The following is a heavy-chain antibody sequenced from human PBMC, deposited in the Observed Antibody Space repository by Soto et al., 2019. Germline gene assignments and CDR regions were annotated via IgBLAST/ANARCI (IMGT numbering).Heavy chain of an antibody. CDR3: AKLRGRTQLWDYFDC. V-gene: IGHV3-30*18. J-gene: IGHJ4*02. CDR1: GFTFSSYG. D-gene: IGHD5-18*01. Sequence: GGSLRLSCAASGFTFSSYGMHWVRQAPGKGLEWVAVISYDGSNKYYAESVKGRFTISRDNSKNTLSLQMNSLRVEDKAVYYCAKLRGRTQLWDYFDCWGQGTLVTVSS. CDR2: ISYDGSNK.